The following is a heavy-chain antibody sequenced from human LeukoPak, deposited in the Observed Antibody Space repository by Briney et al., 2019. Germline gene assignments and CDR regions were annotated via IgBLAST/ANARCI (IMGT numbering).Heavy chain of an antibody. V-gene: IGHV3-48*03. J-gene: IGHJ4*02. Sequence: GGSLTLTCAASGFTFSSYEMNWVRQAPGKGLEWVGYISSSGSTMYYADSVKGRLTISRENAKNSLYLQMNSLRAEATAFYYCATGYCSSTSCYIDSWGQGTLVTVSS. D-gene: IGHD2-2*01. CDR3: ATGYCSSTSCYIDS. CDR1: GFTFSSYE. CDR2: ISSSGSTM.